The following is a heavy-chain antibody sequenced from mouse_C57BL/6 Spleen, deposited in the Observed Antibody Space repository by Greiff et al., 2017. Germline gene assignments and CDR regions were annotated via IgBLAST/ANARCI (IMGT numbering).Heavy chain of an antibody. CDR3: ARYYDGALDY. CDR2: ISNGGGST. D-gene: IGHD2-3*01. CDR1: GFTFSDYY. J-gene: IGHJ2*01. Sequence: EVMLVESGGGLVQPGGSLKLSCAASGFTFSDYYMYWVRQTPEKRLEWVAYISNGGGSTYYPDTVKGRFTISRDNPKNTLYLQMSRLKSEDTAMYYCARYYDGALDYWGQGTTLTVSS. V-gene: IGHV5-12*01.